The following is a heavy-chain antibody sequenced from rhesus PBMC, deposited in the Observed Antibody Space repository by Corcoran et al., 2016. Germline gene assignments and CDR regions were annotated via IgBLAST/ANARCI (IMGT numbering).Heavy chain of an antibody. D-gene: IGHD6-37*01. V-gene: IGHV1S9*01. J-gene: IGHJ4*01. CDR2: NNPSNGNT. CDR1: GYTFTSYY. CDR3: TRRAVRGFFDY. Sequence: QVQLVQSGAEVKKPGASVKLSCKASGYTFTSYYINWVRQDPGQVLEWMGWNNPSNGNTGYPHKFQGRVTINRDTSTSTAYMELSSLGSEDTAVYYCTRRAVRGFFDYWGQGVLVTVSS.